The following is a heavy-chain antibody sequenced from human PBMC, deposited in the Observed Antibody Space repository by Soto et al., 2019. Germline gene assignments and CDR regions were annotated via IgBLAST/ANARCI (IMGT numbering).Heavy chain of an antibody. Sequence: QVQLVQSGAEVKKPGASVKVSCKASGYTFTSYDINWVRQATGQGLGWMGWMSTNSGNTGYAQTFQGGATMTRNTSISTGYMELSRLRSDNPTVYYCASTLYVDNVDYRGQGTLVTGSS. CDR2: MSTNSGNT. D-gene: IGHD4-17*01. CDR1: GYTFTSYD. CDR3: ASTLYVDNVDY. V-gene: IGHV1-8*01. J-gene: IGHJ4*02.